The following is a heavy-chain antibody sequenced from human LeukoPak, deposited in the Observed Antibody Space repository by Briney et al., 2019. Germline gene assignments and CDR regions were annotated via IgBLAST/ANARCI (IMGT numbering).Heavy chain of an antibody. J-gene: IGHJ4*02. V-gene: IGHV3-48*03. CDR2: INTDGATI. Sequence: PGGSLRLSCAASGFTFSSDEMNWVRQAPGKGLQWISYINTDGATIYYAASVKGRFTISRDNAKNSLYLQMNSLRAEDTAVYYCARGYDSWDSWGQGTLVTVSS. CDR1: GFTFSSDE. CDR3: ARGYDSWDS. D-gene: IGHD3-16*01.